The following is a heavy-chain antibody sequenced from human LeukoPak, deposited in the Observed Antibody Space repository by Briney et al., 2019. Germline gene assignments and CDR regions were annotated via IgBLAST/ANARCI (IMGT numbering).Heavy chain of an antibody. CDR2: ITYDGSEK. Sequence: GRSLRLSCAASGFTFSSYPMHWVRQAPGKGLEWVAVITYDGSEKHYADPVKGRFTISRDNSKNTLYLQMNSLRAEDTAVYYCTREGSSGYYPYWGQGILVTVSS. D-gene: IGHD3-22*01. CDR3: TREGSSGYYPY. CDR1: GFTFSSYP. V-gene: IGHV3-30-3*01. J-gene: IGHJ4*02.